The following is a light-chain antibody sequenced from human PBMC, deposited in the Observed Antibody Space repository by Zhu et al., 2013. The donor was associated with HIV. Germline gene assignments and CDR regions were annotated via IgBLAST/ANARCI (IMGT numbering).Light chain of an antibody. J-gene: IGLJ2*01. CDR1: SPNIGSNY. CDR2: RDN. Sequence: QSVLTQPPSASGTPGQRVTISCSGGSPNIGSNYVYWYQQFPRTTPKLIIYRDNQRPSGVPDRFSASKSGASASLAISGLRAEDEADYYCQSYDTTLSVVFGGGTKLTVL. V-gene: IGLV1-47*01. CDR3: QSYDTTLSVV.